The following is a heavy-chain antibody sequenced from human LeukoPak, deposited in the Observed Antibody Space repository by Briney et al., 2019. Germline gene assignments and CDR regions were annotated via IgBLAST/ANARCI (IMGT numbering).Heavy chain of an antibody. CDR2: INHGGGT. D-gene: IGHD6-6*01. V-gene: IGHV4-34*01. CDR1: GGSSSGYY. Sequence: SETLSLTCAVYGGSSSGYYWSWIRQPPGKGLEWIGEINHGGGTNYNPSHKSRVTISVDTSKNQFSLKLSSVTAADTAVYYCARGRLFVVDWGQGTLVTVSS. J-gene: IGHJ4*02. CDR3: ARGRLFVVD.